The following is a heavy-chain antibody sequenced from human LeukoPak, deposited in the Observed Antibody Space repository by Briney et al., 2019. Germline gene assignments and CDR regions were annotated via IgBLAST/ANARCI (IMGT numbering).Heavy chain of an antibody. D-gene: IGHD5-18*01. CDR2: ISAYNGNT. V-gene: IGHV1-18*01. CDR3: ARDLGLDTTMIFFDY. J-gene: IGHJ4*02. Sequence: ASVKVSCKASGYTFTSFGISWVRQAPGQGPEWMGWISAYNGNTNYVQKFQGRVTMTTDTSTNTAYVELRSLTSDDTAVYYCARDLGLDTTMIFFDYWGQGTVVTVSS. CDR1: GYTFTSFG.